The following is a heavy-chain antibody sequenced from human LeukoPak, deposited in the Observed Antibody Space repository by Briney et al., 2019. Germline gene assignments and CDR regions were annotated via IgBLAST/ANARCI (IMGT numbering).Heavy chain of an antibody. D-gene: IGHD1-1*01. CDR1: GGSISSGGYY. Sequence: SETLSLTCTVSGGSISSGGYYWSWIRQHPGKGLEWIGYIYYSGSTYYNPSLKSRVTISVDTSKNQFSLKLSSVTAADTAVYYCARNAQSWFDPWGQGTLVTVSS. J-gene: IGHJ5*02. CDR2: IYYSGST. V-gene: IGHV4-31*03. CDR3: ARNAQSWFDP.